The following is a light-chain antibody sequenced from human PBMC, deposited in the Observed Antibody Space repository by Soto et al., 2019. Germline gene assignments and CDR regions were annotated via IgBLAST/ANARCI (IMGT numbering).Light chain of an antibody. V-gene: IGKV1-5*01. CDR2: DAS. CDR1: QTTNTW. J-gene: IGKJ2*01. Sequence: GDRVTITCRASQTTNTWLAWYQQKPGTAPKLRIYDASSLAGGVPSRFSASGSGTEVTLTISSLQPDDLATYYCQQYISYPYTFGQGTKVEIK. CDR3: QQYISYPYT.